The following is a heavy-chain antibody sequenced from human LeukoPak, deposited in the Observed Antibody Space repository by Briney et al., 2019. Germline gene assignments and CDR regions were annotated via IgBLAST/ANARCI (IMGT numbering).Heavy chain of an antibody. J-gene: IGHJ3*02. V-gene: IGHV4-39*01. CDR2: IYYSGST. CDR1: GGSISSSSYY. D-gene: IGHD3-10*01. CDR3: ARTAIVLLWFGELSYDAFDI. Sequence: PSETLSLTCTVSGGSISSSSYYWGWIRQPPGKGLEWIGSIYYSGSTYYNPSLKSRVTISVDTSKNQFSLKLSSVTAADTAVYYCARTAIVLLWFGELSYDAFDIWGQGTMVTVSS.